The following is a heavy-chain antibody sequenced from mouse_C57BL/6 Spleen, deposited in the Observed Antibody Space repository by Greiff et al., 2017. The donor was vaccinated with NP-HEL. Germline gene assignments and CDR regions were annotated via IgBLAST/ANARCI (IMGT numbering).Heavy chain of an antibody. CDR1: GYTFTSYW. Sequence: QVQLQQPGAELVRPGSSVKLSCKASGYTFTSYWMHWVKQRPIQGLEWIGNIDPSVSETHYNQNFKDKATLTVDKSSSTAYMQLSSLTSEDSAVYYCARAYYYGTPAWFAYWGQGTLVTVSA. V-gene: IGHV1-52*01. CDR3: ARAYYYGTPAWFAY. J-gene: IGHJ3*01. CDR2: IDPSVSET. D-gene: IGHD1-1*01.